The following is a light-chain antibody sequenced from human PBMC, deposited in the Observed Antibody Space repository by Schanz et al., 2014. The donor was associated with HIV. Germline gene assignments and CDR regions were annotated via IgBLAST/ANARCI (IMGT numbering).Light chain of an antibody. Sequence: DIQMTQSPSSLSASVGVRVTVACRASQNINNNLNWYQQKPGKAPKLLIFSASSLQSGVPSRFGGGGSGTHFTLTINSLQPDDFATYYCQQYYTYPFTFGQGTKLE. V-gene: IGKV1-39*01. CDR1: QNINNN. J-gene: IGKJ2*01. CDR3: QQYYTYPFT. CDR2: SAS.